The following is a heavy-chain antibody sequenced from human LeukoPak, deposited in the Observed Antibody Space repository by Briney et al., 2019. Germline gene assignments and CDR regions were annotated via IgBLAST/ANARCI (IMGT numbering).Heavy chain of an antibody. CDR1: GFTFSSNW. Sequence: GGSLRLSCAASGFTFSSNWMSWVRQAAGKGLEWVANINPDGTTKLYVGSGTGRFTISRDNARNSLYLEMNSLRDEDTAVYYCARDGPNPSLWTVGATYYYMDVWGKGTTVTVSS. CDR3: ARDGPNPSLWTVGATYYYMDV. CDR2: INPDGTTK. J-gene: IGHJ6*03. V-gene: IGHV3-7*03. D-gene: IGHD1-26*01.